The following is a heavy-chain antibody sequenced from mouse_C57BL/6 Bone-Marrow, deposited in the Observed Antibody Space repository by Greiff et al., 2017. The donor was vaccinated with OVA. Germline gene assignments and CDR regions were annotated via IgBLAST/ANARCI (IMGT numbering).Heavy chain of an antibody. Sequence: QVQLKQPGAELVKPGASVKLSCKASGYTFTSYWMHWVKQRPGQGLEWIGMIHPNSGSTNYNEKFKSKATLTVDKSSSTAYMQLSSVTSEDSAVYNCARRTPDGYYFAYWGQGTLVTVSA. V-gene: IGHV1-64*01. J-gene: IGHJ3*01. CDR3: ARRTPDGYYFAY. D-gene: IGHD2-3*01. CDR1: GYTFTSYW. CDR2: IHPNSGST.